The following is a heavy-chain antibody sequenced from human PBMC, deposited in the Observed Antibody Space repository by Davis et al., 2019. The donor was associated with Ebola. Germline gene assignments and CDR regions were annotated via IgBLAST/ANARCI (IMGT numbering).Heavy chain of an antibody. D-gene: IGHD1-26*01. CDR1: GFTFSSYG. J-gene: IGHJ6*02. CDR3: AKDRIVGATTLYYYYGMDV. Sequence: GESLKISCAASGFTFSSYGMHWVRQAPGKGLEWVAFIRYDGSNKYYADSVKGRFTISRDNSKNTLYLQMNSLRAEDTAVYYCAKDRIVGATTLYYYYGMDVWGQGTTVTVSS. V-gene: IGHV3-30*02. CDR2: IRYDGSNK.